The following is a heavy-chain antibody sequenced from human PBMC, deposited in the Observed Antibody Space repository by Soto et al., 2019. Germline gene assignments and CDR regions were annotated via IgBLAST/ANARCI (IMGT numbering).Heavy chain of an antibody. CDR1: GGSISSGGYY. D-gene: IGHD4-17*01. J-gene: IGHJ4*02. Sequence: PSETLSLTCTVSGGSISSGGYYWSWIRQHPGKGLEWIGYIYYSGSTYYNPSLKSRVTISVDTSKNQFSLKLSSVTAADTAVYYCARAKSMTTVTTLDYWGQGTLVTVSS. CDR3: ARAKSMTTVTTLDY. CDR2: IYYSGST. V-gene: IGHV4-31*03.